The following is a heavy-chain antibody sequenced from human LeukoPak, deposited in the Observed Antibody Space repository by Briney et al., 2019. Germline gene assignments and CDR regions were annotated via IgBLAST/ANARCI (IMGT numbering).Heavy chain of an antibody. V-gene: IGHV1-24*01. CDR2: FDPEEGET. Sequence: GASVKVSCKVSGYTVTELAMHWVRQAPGKGLEWMGGFDPEEGETIYAQKIQGRVTMTEDTSAGTAYMELSSLRSEDTAVYYCATVHHIMGARNRRDAFDIWGQGTMVTVSS. CDR1: GYTVTELA. J-gene: IGHJ3*02. D-gene: IGHD1-26*01. CDR3: ATVHHIMGARNRRDAFDI.